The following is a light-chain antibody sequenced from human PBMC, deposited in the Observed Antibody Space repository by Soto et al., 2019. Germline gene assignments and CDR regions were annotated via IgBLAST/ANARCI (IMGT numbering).Light chain of an antibody. V-gene: IGKV1-33*01. CDR1: QDISNH. CDR2: DAS. J-gene: IGKJ4*01. Sequence: GDRVTITCQASQDISNHLNWYQQKAGKAPKLLINDASNLEAGVPARFSGSGAGTDFTLTISSLQPEDIATYYCQQYVNALTFGGGTKVEIK. CDR3: QQYVNALT.